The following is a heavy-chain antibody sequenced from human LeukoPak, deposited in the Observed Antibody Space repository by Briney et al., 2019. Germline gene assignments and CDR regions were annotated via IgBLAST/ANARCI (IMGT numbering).Heavy chain of an antibody. CDR1: GYTFTNYW. Sequence: PGESLKISCKGSGYTFTNYWIGCVRQMPGKGLEWMGIVHPGDSDIRYNPSFEGQVTISADKSTTTAYLQWTSLKASDSAMYFCARDMNNGLLPDYWGQGTLVTVSS. D-gene: IGHD2-21*02. J-gene: IGHJ4*02. CDR2: VHPGDSDI. CDR3: ARDMNNGLLPDY. V-gene: IGHV5-51*01.